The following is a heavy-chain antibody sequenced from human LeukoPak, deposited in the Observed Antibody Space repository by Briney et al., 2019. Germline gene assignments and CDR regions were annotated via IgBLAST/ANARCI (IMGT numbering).Heavy chain of an antibody. J-gene: IGHJ4*02. Sequence: GGSLRLSCTASGFTVNSFWMHWVRQAPGKGLVWVSLISSDGGTTTYAGSVKGRITISRDNAKNTLYLQMNSLLAEDTAVYYCARSSQGGYHYWGQGTLVTVSS. D-gene: IGHD5-18*01. V-gene: IGHV3-74*01. CDR3: ARSSQGGYHY. CDR1: GFTVNSFW. CDR2: ISSDGGTT.